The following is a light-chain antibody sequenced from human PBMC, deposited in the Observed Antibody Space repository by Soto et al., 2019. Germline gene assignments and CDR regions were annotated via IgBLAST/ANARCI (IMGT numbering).Light chain of an antibody. CDR3: QQYDNLPLT. CDR1: QDISNY. V-gene: IGKV1-33*01. CDR2: DAS. Sequence: DIQMTQSPSSLSASVGDRVTITCQASQDISNYLNWYQQKPGQDPKLLIYDASTLETGVPSRFSGSGSGTDFTFTISSLQPEDIATYYCQQYDNLPLTFGGGTKVEIK. J-gene: IGKJ4*01.